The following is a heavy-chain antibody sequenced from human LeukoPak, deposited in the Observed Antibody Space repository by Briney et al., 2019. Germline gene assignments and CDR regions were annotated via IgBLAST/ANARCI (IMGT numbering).Heavy chain of an antibody. CDR1: GFTFSSYA. J-gene: IGHJ4*02. D-gene: IGHD3-10*01. V-gene: IGHV3-23*01. Sequence: GGSLRLSCAASGFTFSSYAMSGVRQATGKGLGWVSGISGSAGGTYYADSVKGRFTISRDNSKNTLYLQMNSLRAEDTAVYFCAKVVFVLTNLYYFDCWGQGTLVTVSS. CDR3: AKVVFVLTNLYYFDC. CDR2: ISGSAGGT.